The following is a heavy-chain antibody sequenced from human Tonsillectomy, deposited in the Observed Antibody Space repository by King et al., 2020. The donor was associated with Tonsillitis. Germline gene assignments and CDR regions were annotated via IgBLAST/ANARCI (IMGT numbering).Heavy chain of an antibody. Sequence: VQLVESGGGLVQPGRSLRLSCTASGFTFGDYAMSWVRQAPGKGLEWVGFIRSKAYGGTTEYAASVKGRFTISRDDSKSIAYLQMNSLKTEDTAVYYCTRVRKGLAAASEGFDYWGQGTLVTVSS. CDR1: GFTFGDYA. D-gene: IGHD6-13*01. CDR3: TRVRKGLAAASEGFDY. CDR2: IRSKAYGGTT. V-gene: IGHV3-49*04. J-gene: IGHJ4*02.